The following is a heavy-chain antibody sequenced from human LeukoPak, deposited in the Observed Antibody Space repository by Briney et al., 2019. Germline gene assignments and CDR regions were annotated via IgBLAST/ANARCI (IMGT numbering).Heavy chain of an antibody. V-gene: IGHV3-7*01. Sequence: GGSPRLSCEASGFIFNSYWMSWVRQAPGKGLEWVANINEDGSEKYYVDSVKGRFTISRDNAKNSLYLQMNSLRVEDTAVYYCASDTKVRVPWGQGTLVTVSS. CDR3: ASDTKVRVP. CDR2: INEDGSEK. D-gene: IGHD2-2*01. J-gene: IGHJ5*02. CDR1: GFIFNSYW.